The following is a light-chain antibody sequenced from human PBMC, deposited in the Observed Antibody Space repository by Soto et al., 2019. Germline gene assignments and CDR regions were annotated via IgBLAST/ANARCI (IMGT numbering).Light chain of an antibody. J-gene: IGLJ1*01. CDR1: SSDLGAYNY. CDR2: DVS. V-gene: IGLV2-14*01. Sequence: QSALTQPASVSGSPGQSITISCTGTSSDLGAYNYVSWYQQHPGKAPKLIIYDVSRRPSGVSNRFSGPKSGNTASLTISGLQAEDEADYFCGSYTTSSNYVFGTVTKVTVL. CDR3: GSYTTSSNYV.